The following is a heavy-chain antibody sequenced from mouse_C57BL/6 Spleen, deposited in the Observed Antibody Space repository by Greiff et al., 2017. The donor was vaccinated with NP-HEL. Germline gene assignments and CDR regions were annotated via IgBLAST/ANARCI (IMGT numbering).Heavy chain of an antibody. CDR3: ARSEDYGNWYFDV. D-gene: IGHD1-1*01. Sequence: QVQLQQPGAELVRPGTSVKLSCKASGYTFTSYWMHWVKQRPGQGLEWIGVIDPSDSYTNYNQKFKGKATLTVDTSSSTAYMQLSSLTSEDSAVYYCARSEDYGNWYFDVWGTGTTVTVSS. J-gene: IGHJ1*03. CDR1: GYTFTSYW. V-gene: IGHV1-59*01. CDR2: IDPSDSYT.